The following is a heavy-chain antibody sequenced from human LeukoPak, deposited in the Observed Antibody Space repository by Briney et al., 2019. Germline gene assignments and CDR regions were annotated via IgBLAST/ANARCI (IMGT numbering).Heavy chain of an antibody. Sequence: SETLSLTCTVSGGSISSSSYYWGWIRQPPGKGLEWIGSIYHSGSTYYNPSLKSRVTISVDTSKNQFSLKLSSVTAADTAVYYCARLNYGTFDYWGQGTLVTVSS. CDR1: GGSISSSSYY. CDR3: ARLNYGTFDY. CDR2: IYHSGST. J-gene: IGHJ4*02. D-gene: IGHD4-17*01. V-gene: IGHV4-39*07.